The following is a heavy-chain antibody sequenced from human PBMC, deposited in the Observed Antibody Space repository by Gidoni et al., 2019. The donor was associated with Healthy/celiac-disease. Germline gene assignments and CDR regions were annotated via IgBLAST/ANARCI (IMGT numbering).Heavy chain of an antibody. J-gene: IGHJ4*02. D-gene: IGHD1-26*01. CDR2: IYHSGST. Sequence: QVQLQESGPGLVKPSGTLSLTCAVSGGSISSSNWWSWVRQPPGKGLEWIGGIYHSGSTNCNPSLKSRVTISVDKSKNQFSLKLSSVTAADTAVYYCARVRGIVGASGRWGFDYWGQGTLVTVSS. CDR3: ARVRGIVGASGRWGFDY. V-gene: IGHV4-4*02. CDR1: GGSISSSNW.